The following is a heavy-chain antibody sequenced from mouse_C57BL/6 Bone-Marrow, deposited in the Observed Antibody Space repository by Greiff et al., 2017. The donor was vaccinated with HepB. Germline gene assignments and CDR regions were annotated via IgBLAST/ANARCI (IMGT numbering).Heavy chain of an antibody. V-gene: IGHV1-42*01. J-gene: IGHJ3*01. CDR3: ARWSTWFAY. CDR2: INPSTGGT. Sequence: VQLQQSGPELVKPGASVKISCKASGYSFTGYYMNWVKQSPEKSLEWIGEINPSTGGTTYNQKFKAKATLTVDKSSSTAYMQLKSLTSEDSAVYYCARWSTWFAYWGQGTLVTVSA. CDR1: GYSFTGYY.